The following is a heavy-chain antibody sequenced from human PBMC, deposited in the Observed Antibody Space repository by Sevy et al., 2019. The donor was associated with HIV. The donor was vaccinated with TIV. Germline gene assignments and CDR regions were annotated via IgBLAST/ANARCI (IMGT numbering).Heavy chain of an antibody. CDR3: AKGEGAGWLFYFDY. CDR2: ISGSGGST. V-gene: IGHV3-23*01. CDR1: GFTFSSYA. D-gene: IGHD3-22*01. J-gene: IGHJ4*02. Sequence: GSLRLSCAASGFTFSSYAMSWVRQAPGKGLEWVSAISGSGGSTYYADSVEGRFTISRDNSKNTLYLQMNSLRAEDTAVYYCAKGEGAGWLFYFDYWGQGTLVTVSS.